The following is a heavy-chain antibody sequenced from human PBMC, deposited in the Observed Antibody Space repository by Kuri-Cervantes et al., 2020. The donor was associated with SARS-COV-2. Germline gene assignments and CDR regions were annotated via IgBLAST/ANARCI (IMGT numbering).Heavy chain of an antibody. Sequence: LSPTCAASGLSFSNYAMSWVRQAPGKGLEWVSSISGSGDDTHYADSVTGRFTISRDSSKNTLYLQMNSLRAEDTAVYYCAKGGSILATIYRWASSWGQGTLVTVSS. V-gene: IGHV3-23*01. CDR2: ISGSGDDT. D-gene: IGHD5-12*01. J-gene: IGHJ5*02. CDR3: AKGGSILATIYRWASS. CDR1: GLSFSNYA.